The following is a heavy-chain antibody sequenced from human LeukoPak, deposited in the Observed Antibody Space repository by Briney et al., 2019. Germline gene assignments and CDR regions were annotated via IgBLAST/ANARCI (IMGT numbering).Heavy chain of an antibody. V-gene: IGHV1-18*01. CDR3: ARDPGADYDFWTGAFDI. Sequence: ASVKVSCKASGYTFTSYGFSWVGKAPGQGLEWMGWISAYNGNTNYAQKLQGRVTMTTDTSTSTAYMELRSLRSDDTAVYYCARDPGADYDFWTGAFDIWGQGTMVTVSS. D-gene: IGHD3-3*01. CDR1: GYTFTSYG. J-gene: IGHJ3*02. CDR2: ISAYNGNT.